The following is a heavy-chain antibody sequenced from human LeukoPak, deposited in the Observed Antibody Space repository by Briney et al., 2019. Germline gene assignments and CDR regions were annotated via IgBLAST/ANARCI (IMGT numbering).Heavy chain of an antibody. J-gene: IGHJ4*02. CDR3: AKRSYDSNGYVDY. V-gene: IGHV3-23*01. CDR2: ISGSGGGT. D-gene: IGHD3-22*01. CDR1: RFTFSNYA. Sequence: GGSLRLSCAASRFTFSNYAMSWVRQAPGKGLEWVSTISGSGGGTYYAASVKGRFTISRDNSKNTLCLQMNSLRAEDTAVYYCAKRSYDSNGYVDYWGQGILVTVSS.